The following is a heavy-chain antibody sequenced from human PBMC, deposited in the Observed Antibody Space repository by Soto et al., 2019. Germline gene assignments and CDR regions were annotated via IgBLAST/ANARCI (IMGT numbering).Heavy chain of an antibody. J-gene: IGHJ4*02. CDR1: GFTFSSYG. CDR3: ARDMGYSSGHGFDH. D-gene: IGHD6-19*01. CDR2: TWKDGSKK. Sequence: QVQLVESGGGVVQPGRSLRLSCAASGFTFSSYGMQWVRQAPGKGLDWVALTWKDGSKKYYADSVEGRFTISRDNSKNTLYLQMDGLRAEDTAVYYCARDMGYSSGHGFDHWGQGTLVTVSS. V-gene: IGHV3-33*01.